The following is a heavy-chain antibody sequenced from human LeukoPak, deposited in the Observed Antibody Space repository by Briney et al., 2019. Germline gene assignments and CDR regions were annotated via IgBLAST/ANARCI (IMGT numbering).Heavy chain of an antibody. D-gene: IGHD7-27*01. Sequence: GESLQVSCKASGYTFTSYDFNWVRQATGQRPEWTGWMSPNSGDTGYAQKFQDRVTMTRNTSISTAYMELSSLRSDDTAVYYCARGPPNWGYDYWGPGTLVTVSS. V-gene: IGHV1-8*01. CDR3: ARGPPNWGYDY. J-gene: IGHJ4*02. CDR2: MSPNSGDT. CDR1: GYTFTSYD.